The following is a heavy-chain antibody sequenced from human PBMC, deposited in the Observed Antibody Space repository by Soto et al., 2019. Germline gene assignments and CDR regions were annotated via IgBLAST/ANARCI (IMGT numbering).Heavy chain of an antibody. Sequence: PGGSLRLSCAASGFTVSSNYMSWVRQAPGKGLEWVSVIYSGGSTYYADSVKGRFTISRDNSKNTLYLQMNSLRAEDTAVYYCATLGHPFDSSGYYYYPDNWFDPWGQGTLVTVSS. CDR1: GFTVSSNY. V-gene: IGHV3-66*01. D-gene: IGHD3-22*01. CDR3: ATLGHPFDSSGYYYYPDNWFDP. CDR2: IYSGGST. J-gene: IGHJ5*02.